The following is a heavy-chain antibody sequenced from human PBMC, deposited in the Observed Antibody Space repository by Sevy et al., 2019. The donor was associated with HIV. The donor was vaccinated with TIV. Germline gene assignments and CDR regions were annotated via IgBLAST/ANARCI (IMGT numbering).Heavy chain of an antibody. CDR3: AKEGSGYDA. CDR1: GFTFSSDV. V-gene: IGHV3-23*01. Sequence: GGSLRLSCAVSGFTFSSDVITWVRQAPGKGLEWVSTISGSGGNTYYADSVKGRFTISRDNSNKMVFLELTSLRAEDTALYYCAKEGSGYDAWGQGTLVTVSS. CDR2: ISGSGGNT. D-gene: IGHD5-12*01. J-gene: IGHJ5*02.